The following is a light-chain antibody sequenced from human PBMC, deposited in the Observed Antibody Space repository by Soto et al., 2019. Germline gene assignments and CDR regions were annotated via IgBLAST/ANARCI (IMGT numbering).Light chain of an antibody. V-gene: IGKV1-33*01. CDR2: DAA. CDR3: HQTDTVPLT. CDR1: QDITNF. J-gene: IGKJ4*01. Sequence: DIQMPQSPSSLSASLGERVTITCQASQDITNFLNWYQKKPGQAPKLLIYDAAILEAGVPSRFSGSGSGTDFTFTIASLQPEDAATYYCHQTDTVPLTFGGGTKVEIK.